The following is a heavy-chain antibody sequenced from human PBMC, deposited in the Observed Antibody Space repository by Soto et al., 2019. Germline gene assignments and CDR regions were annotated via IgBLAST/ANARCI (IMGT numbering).Heavy chain of an antibody. CDR2: INHSGST. CDR3: ARGWGAVADY. V-gene: IGHV4-34*01. Sequence: QVQLQQWGAGLLKPSETLSLTCAVYGGSFTGYYWSWIRQPPGKGLEWIGEINHSGSTNYNPSLKSRVTISVDTSKNQFSLKLSSVTAADTAVYYRARGWGAVADYWGQGTLVTVSS. J-gene: IGHJ4*02. CDR1: GGSFTGYY. D-gene: IGHD6-19*01.